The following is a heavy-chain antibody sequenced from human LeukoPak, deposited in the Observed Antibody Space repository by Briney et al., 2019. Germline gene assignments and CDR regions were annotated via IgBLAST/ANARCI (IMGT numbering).Heavy chain of an antibody. Sequence: GRSLRLSCAASGFTFSSYAMHWVRQAPGKGLEWVAVISYDGSNKYYADSVKGRFTISRDNSKNTLYLQMNSLRAEDTAVYYCARLSGVVVPVWGQGTLVTVSS. CDR3: ARLSGVVVPV. CDR1: GFTFSSYA. D-gene: IGHD2-2*01. V-gene: IGHV3-30-3*01. CDR2: ISYDGSNK. J-gene: IGHJ4*02.